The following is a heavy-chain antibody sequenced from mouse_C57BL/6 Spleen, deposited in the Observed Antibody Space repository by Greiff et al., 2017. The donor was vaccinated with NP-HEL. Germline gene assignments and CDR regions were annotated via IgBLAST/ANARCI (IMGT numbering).Heavy chain of an antibody. CDR2: ISSGSSTI. Sequence: EVMLVESGGGLVKPGGSLKLSCAASGFTFSDYGMHWVRQAPEKGLEWVAYISSGSSTIYYADTVQGRFTISRDNAKNTLFLQMTSLRSEDTAMYYCARRPITRAMDYWGQGTSVTVSS. V-gene: IGHV5-17*01. CDR1: GFTFSDYG. D-gene: IGHD1-2*01. J-gene: IGHJ4*01. CDR3: ARRPITRAMDY.